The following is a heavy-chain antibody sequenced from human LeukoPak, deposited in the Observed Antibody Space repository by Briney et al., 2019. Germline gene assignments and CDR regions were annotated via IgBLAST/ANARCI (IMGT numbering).Heavy chain of an antibody. V-gene: IGHV1-69*13. CDR1: GGTFSSYA. CDR2: IIPIFGTA. J-gene: IGHJ4*02. Sequence: SVEVSCRASGGTFSSYAISWVRQAPGQGLEWMGGIIPIFGTANYAQKFQGRVTITADESTSTAYMELSSLRSEDTAVYYCARGGFVGNTDILTGYGYWGQGTLVTVSS. D-gene: IGHD3-9*01. CDR3: ARGGFVGNTDILTGYGY.